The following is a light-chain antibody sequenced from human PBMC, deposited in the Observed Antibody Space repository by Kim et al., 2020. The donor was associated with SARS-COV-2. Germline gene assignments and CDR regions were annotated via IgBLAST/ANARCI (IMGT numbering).Light chain of an antibody. CDR3: SSYGGSRDLV. CDR2: EVT. CDR1: SSDVGFYNL. V-gene: IGLV2-23*02. J-gene: IGLJ3*02. Sequence: GQSFTISCPGTSSDVGFYNLVSWYQQHPGKAPKIIISEVTKRPSGVSDRFSGSKSGNTASLTISGLQAEDEAIYYCSSYGGSRDLVFGGGTKVTVL.